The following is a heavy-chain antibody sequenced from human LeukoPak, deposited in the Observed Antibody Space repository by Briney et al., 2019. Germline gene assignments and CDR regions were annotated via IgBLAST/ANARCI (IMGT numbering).Heavy chain of an antibody. Sequence: RSGGSLRLSCAASGFTVSSNYMGWVRQAPGKGLEWVSVIYSGGSTYYADSVKGRFTISRDNSKNTLYLQMNSLRAEDTAVYYCARDPSSTIAAAGTLNDYWGQGTLVTVSS. CDR1: GFTVSSNY. CDR2: IYSGGST. V-gene: IGHV3-66*01. CDR3: ARDPSSTIAAAGTLNDY. J-gene: IGHJ4*02. D-gene: IGHD6-13*01.